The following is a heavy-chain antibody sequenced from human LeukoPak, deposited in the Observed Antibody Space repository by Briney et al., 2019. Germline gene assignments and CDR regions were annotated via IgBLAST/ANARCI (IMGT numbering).Heavy chain of an antibody. J-gene: IGHJ4*02. CDR3: TTKTQHDYTSSYYFDY. CDR1: GFTFSNAW. D-gene: IGHD4-11*01. V-gene: IGHV3-15*01. Sequence: GGSLRLSCAASGFTFSNAWMSWVHQAPGKGLEWVGRIKSKTDGGTTDYAAPVKGRFTISRDDSKNTLYLQMNSLKTEDTAVYYCTTKTQHDYTSSYYFDYWGQGTLVTVSS. CDR2: IKSKTDGGTT.